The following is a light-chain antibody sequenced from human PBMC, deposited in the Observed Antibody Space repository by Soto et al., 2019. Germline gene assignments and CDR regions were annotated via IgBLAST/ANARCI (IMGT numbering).Light chain of an antibody. CDR2: DVS. V-gene: IGLV2-11*01. CDR1: ISDVGAYNY. J-gene: IGLJ1*01. CDR3: CSYAGRYSLFYV. Sequence: QSALTQPRSVSGSPGQSVTISFTGTISDVGAYNYVSWYQQQPGKAPKLMVYDVSKRPSGVPDRFSGSKSGNTASLTISGVQAEDEADYYCCSYAGRYSLFYVLGTGTKLTVL.